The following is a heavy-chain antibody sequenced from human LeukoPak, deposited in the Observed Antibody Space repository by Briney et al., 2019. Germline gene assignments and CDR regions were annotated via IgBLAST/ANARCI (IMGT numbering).Heavy chain of an antibody. V-gene: IGHV3-23*01. CDR1: GFTFSSYS. CDR2: ISGSGDTT. Sequence: GGSLRLSCAASGFTFSSYSMSWVRQAPGKGLEWVSGISGSGDTTYYADSVMGRFIISRDSSKNTLFLQMNSLRAEDAAIYYCAKHRSEVAMAALNYWGQGTLVTVSS. D-gene: IGHD5-24*01. J-gene: IGHJ4*02. CDR3: AKHRSEVAMAALNY.